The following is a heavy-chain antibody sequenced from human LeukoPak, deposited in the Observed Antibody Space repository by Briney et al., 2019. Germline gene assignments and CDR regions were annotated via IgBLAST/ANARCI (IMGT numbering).Heavy chain of an antibody. J-gene: IGHJ4*02. CDR3: VKEGVTTVDY. D-gene: IGHD4-11*01. Sequence: GGSLRLSCAASGFTFSSYGMHWVRQAPGKGLEWVAVISYDGSNKYYADSVKGRFTISRDNSKNTLYLQMSSLRAEDTAVYYCVKEGVTTVDYWGQGTLVTVSS. CDR1: GFTFSSYG. CDR2: ISYDGSNK. V-gene: IGHV3-30*18.